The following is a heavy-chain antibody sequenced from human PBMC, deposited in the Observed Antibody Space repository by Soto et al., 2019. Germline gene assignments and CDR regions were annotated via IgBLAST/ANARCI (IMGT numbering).Heavy chain of an antibody. CDR3: ARDLISDIVVVPAAIDQDY. CDR2: IYYSGST. J-gene: IGHJ4*02. V-gene: IGHV4-30-4*01. Sequence: QVQLQESGPGLVKPSQTLSLTCPVSGGSISSGDYYWSWIRQPLWKGVEWIGYIYYSGSTYYNPSLKSRVTISVDSSKNQFSLKLSSLTSADTDVYYCARDLISDIVVVPAAIDQDYWGQGTLVTVSS. CDR1: GGSISSGDYY. D-gene: IGHD2-2*02.